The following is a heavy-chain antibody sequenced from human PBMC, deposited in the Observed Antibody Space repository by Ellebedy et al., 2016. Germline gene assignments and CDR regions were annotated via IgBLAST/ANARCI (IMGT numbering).Heavy chain of an antibody. J-gene: IGHJ5*02. V-gene: IGHV4-39*07. CDR2: IFYTGNT. CDR3: AGGCSDRCYGGGYSWFDP. CDR1: RASISRSTYY. Sequence: GSLRLSCTVSRASISRSTYYWVWIRQPPGKGLEWIGSIFYTGNTYYNPSLKSRVTISVDTSKNQFSLKLTSVTAADTAVYYCAGGCSDRCYGGGYSWFDPWGQGTLVTVSS. D-gene: IGHD2-15*01.